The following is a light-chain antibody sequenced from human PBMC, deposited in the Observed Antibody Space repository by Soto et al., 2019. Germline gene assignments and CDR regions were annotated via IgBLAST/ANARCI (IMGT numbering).Light chain of an antibody. Sequence: DIVMTQSPDSLAVSLGERATINCKSSQSVLYSSNNKNYLAWYQQKPGQPPKALIYWASTRESGVPDRFSGSGSGTDFTLTISSLQAEDVAVYYCQHYYTPPHTFGQGTKLEIK. CDR2: WAS. CDR1: QSVLYSSNNKNY. J-gene: IGKJ2*01. V-gene: IGKV4-1*01. CDR3: QHYYTPPHT.